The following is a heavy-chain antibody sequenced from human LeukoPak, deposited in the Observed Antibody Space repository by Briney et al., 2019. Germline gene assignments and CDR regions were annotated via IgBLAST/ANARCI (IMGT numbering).Heavy chain of an antibody. D-gene: IGHD3-10*02. Sequence: SVKVSCKASGGTFSSYAISWVRQAPGQGLEWMGGIIPIFGTANYAQKFQGRVTITADESTSTAYMELSSLRSEDTAVYYCARDLGGLLCYDYWGQGTLVTVSS. V-gene: IGHV1-69*13. CDR2: IIPIFGTA. J-gene: IGHJ4*02. CDR3: ARDLGGLLCYDY. CDR1: GGTFSSYA.